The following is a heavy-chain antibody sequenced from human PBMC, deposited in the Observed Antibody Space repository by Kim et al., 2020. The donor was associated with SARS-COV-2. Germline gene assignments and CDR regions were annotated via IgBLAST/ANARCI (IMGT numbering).Heavy chain of an antibody. CDR2: IYTDGQT. D-gene: IGHD2-8*01. J-gene: IGHJ4*02. V-gene: IGHV3-53*01. Sequence: GGSLRLSCAASNFIVNNNYISWVRQAPGRGLEWVSIIYTDGQTFYADSVKGRFAISRDSSKDTVYLQMNGLRGEDTAVYFCASTRGTLTTNYAYWGQGTL. CDR1: NFIVNNNY. CDR3: ASTRGTLTTNYAY.